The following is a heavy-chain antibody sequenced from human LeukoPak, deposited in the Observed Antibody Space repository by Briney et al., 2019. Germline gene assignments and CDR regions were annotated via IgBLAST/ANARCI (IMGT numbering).Heavy chain of an antibody. V-gene: IGHV1-46*01. CDR1: GGTFTSYF. J-gene: IGHJ4*02. D-gene: IGHD6-19*01. CDR3: ARDPEGSGCYFDY. CDR2: INPSGGST. Sequence: ASVKVSCKASGGTFTSYFMHWVRQAPGQGLEWMGIINPSGGSTSYAQKFQGRVTMTRDTSTSMVYMELTSLRSEDTAVYYCARDPEGSGCYFDYWGPGTLVTVSA.